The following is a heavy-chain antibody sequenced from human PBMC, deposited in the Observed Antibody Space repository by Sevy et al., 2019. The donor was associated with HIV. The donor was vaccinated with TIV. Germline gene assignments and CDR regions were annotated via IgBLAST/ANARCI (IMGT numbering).Heavy chain of an antibody. D-gene: IGHD3-3*01. CDR3: ARYNFWSGHYDYFDY. CDR1: GGSISSHY. J-gene: IGHJ4*02. V-gene: IGHV4-4*07. Sequence: SKTLSLTCSVSGGSISSHYWSWIRQPAGEGLEWIGRIDTSGGTNYNPPLKTRVTMSIDTSKNQFSLRLRSVTAADTAVYYCARYNFWSGHYDYFDYWGPGALVTVSS. CDR2: IDTSGGT.